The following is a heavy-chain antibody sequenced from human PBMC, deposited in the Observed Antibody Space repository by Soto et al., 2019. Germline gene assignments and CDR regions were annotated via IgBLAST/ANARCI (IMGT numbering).Heavy chain of an antibody. CDR1: GFTFSSYA. CDR2: MSGTGGCT. V-gene: IGHV3-23*01. Sequence: EVQLLESGGGLVQPGRSLRLSCAASGFTFSSYAMNWVRQAPGKGLEWVSAMSGTGGCTYYADSVKGRFTSSRDNSKNTLYLQMNSLRVEDTAVFYCAKAGFSSGWSPSYFDYWGQGTLVTVSS. D-gene: IGHD6-19*01. CDR3: AKAGFSSGWSPSYFDY. J-gene: IGHJ4*02.